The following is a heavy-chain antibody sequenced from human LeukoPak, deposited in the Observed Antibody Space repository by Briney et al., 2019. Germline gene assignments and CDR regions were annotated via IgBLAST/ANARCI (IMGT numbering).Heavy chain of an antibody. CDR2: ISGSGGST. J-gene: IGHJ4*02. V-gene: IGHV3-23*01. D-gene: IGHD6-13*01. CDR1: GFTFSSYA. CDR3: AKEGSSSWYFRYYFDY. Sequence: GGPLRLSCAASGFTFSSYAMSWVRQAPGKGLEWVSAISGSGGSTYYADSVKGRFTISRDNSKNTLYLQMNSLRAEDTAVYYCAKEGSSSWYFRYYFDYWGQGTLVTVSS.